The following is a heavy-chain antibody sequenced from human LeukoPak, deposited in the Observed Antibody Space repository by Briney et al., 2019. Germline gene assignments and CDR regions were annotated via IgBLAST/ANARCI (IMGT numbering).Heavy chain of an antibody. CDR1: GFTFSSYA. V-gene: IGHV3-23*01. D-gene: IGHD3-22*01. CDR2: ISGSGGST. CDR3: AKGALYYYDSSGPYQH. J-gene: IGHJ1*01. Sequence: GGSLRLSCAASGFTFSSYAMSWVRQAPGKGLEWVSAISGSGGSTYYADSVKGRFTIPRDNSKNTLYLQMNSLRAEDTAVYYCAKGALYYYDSSGPYQHWGQGTLVTVSS.